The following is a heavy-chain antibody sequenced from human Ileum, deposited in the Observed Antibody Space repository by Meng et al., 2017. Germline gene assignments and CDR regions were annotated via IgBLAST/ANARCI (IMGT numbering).Heavy chain of an antibody. Sequence: SETLSLTCTVSDGAISSTIYHWAWIRQPPGTGLEWIGCIYYSGTAYYNPSLKSRVTVSVDASKNQFSLKVSSVTAADTAVYYCASDLGHGASANWGQGTLVIVSSGESSQPHSCSDYRGQGTLVTVSS. CDR2: IYYSGTA. V-gene: IGHV4-39*07. D-gene: IGHD7-27*01. J-gene: IGHJ4*02. CDR1: DGAISSTIYH. CDR3: ASDLGHGASANWGQGTLVIVSSGESSQPHSCSDY.